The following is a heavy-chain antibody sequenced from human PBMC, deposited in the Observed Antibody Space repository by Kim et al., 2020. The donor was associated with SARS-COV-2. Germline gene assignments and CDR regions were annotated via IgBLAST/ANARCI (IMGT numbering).Heavy chain of an antibody. J-gene: IGHJ4*02. CDR3: ASSYYYGSGSYYNLDY. Sequence: SVKVSCKASGDTFSSYAISWVRQAPGQGLEWMGGIIPIFGTANYAQKFQGRVTITADESTSTAYMELSSLRSEDTAVYYCASSYYYGSGSYYNLDYWGQGTLVTVSS. CDR1: GDTFSSYA. D-gene: IGHD3-10*01. V-gene: IGHV1-69*13. CDR2: IIPIFGTA.